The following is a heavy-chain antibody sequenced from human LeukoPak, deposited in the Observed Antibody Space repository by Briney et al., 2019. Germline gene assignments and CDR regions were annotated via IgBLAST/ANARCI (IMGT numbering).Heavy chain of an antibody. CDR2: ISGSSTST. D-gene: IGHD5-12*01. CDR3: AKTPGFYSGYDY. J-gene: IGHJ4*02. V-gene: IGHV3-23*01. CDR1: GFTFSSYA. Sequence: GGSLRLSCAASGFTFSSYAMSWVRQAPGKGLEWVSTISGSSTSTYYADSVKGRFTISRDNSRDTLYLQMNSLRAEDTAVFFCAKTPGFYSGYDYWGQGTLVTVSS.